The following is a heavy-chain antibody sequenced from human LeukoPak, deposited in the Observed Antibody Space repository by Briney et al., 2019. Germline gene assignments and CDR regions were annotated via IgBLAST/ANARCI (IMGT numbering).Heavy chain of an antibody. Sequence: PSETLSLTCTVSGGSISSDSHYWGWIRQTPEKGLKWNVSIHYSGNTYNTPSLKSRVTLSVDTTKSQFSLKLSSVTAADTAVYYCARRVIMSAAGVPDTWLDPWGQGILVTVSS. CDR2: IHYSGNT. CDR3: ARRVIMSAAGVPDTWLDP. D-gene: IGHD2-8*01. CDR1: GGSISSDSHY. J-gene: IGHJ5*02. V-gene: IGHV4-39*01.